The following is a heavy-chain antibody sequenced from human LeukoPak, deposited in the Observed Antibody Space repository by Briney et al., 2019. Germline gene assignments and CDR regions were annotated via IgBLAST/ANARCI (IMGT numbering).Heavy chain of an antibody. CDR2: ISYDGSNK. CDR1: GFTFSSYA. D-gene: IGHD5-12*01. CDR3: ARDRSSGYVS. V-gene: IGHV3-30-3*01. Sequence: PGRSLRLSCAASGFTFSSYAMHWVRQAPGKGLEWVAVISYDGSNKYYADSVKGRFTISRDNSKNTLYLQMNSLRAEDTAVCYCARDRSSGYVSWGQGTLVTVSS. J-gene: IGHJ4*02.